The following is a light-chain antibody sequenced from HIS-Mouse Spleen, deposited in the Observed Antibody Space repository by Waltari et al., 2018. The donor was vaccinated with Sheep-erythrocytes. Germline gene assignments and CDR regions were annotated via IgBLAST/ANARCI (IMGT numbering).Light chain of an antibody. Sequence: QSALTQPPSASGSPGQSVTLPFTGTSIDVGGPNYVSCYQQHPGKPPTLRIYEVSKRPSGVPDRFSGSKSGNTASLTVSGLQAEDEADYYCSSYAGSNNWVFGGGTKLTVL. CDR3: SSYAGSNNWV. CDR1: SIDVGGPNY. V-gene: IGLV2-8*01. J-gene: IGLJ3*02. CDR2: EVS.